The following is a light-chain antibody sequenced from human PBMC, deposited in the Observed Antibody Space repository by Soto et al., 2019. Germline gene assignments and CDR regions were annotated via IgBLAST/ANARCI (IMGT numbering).Light chain of an antibody. CDR3: SSFTSSTTVV. V-gene: IGLV2-14*01. J-gene: IGLJ2*01. CDR1: SSDVGRYNY. Sequence: QSALTQPASVSGSPGQSITISCTGTSSDVGRYNYVSWYQQHPGKAPKLMIYEVSDRPSGVSNRFSGSKSGNTASLTISGLQDEDEADYCCSSFTSSTTVVFGGGTKLTVL. CDR2: EVS.